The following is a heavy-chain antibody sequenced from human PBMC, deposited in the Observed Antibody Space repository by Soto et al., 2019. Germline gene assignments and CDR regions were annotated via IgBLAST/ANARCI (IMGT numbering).Heavy chain of an antibody. CDR3: AREEGYPPRTSIEYYYYYMDV. V-gene: IGHV3-74*01. J-gene: IGHJ6*03. CDR1: GFTFSSYW. Sequence: GGSLRLSCAASGFTFSSYWMHWVRQAPGKGLVWVSRINSDGSSTSYADSVKGRFTISRDNAKNTLYLQMNSLKAEDTAVYYCAREEGYPPRTSIEYYYYYMDVWGKGTTVTVSS. CDR2: INSDGSST. D-gene: IGHD5-18*01.